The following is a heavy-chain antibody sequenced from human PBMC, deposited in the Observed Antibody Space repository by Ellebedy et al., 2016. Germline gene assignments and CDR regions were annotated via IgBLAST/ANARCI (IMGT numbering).Heavy chain of an antibody. CDR1: GYTFTGYY. V-gene: IGHV1-2*02. CDR3: ARGGELSAYSGYRHWFDP. J-gene: IGHJ5*02. CDR2: INPNGGVT. D-gene: IGHD5-12*01. Sequence: ASVKVSCKASGYTFTGYYIHWVRQAPGQGLEWIGWINPNGGVTKYARKFQGRVTMTRDTSISTAYMDLKSLRSDDTAVYYCARGGELSAYSGYRHWFDPWGQGTMVTVSS.